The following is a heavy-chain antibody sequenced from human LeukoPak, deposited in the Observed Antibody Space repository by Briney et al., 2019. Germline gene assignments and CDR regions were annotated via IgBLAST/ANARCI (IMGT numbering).Heavy chain of an antibody. J-gene: IGHJ4*02. CDR2: INPNSGGT. Sequence: ASVRVSCKASGYTFTGYYVHWVPQAPGQGLEWMGWINPNSGGTDYAQKFQGRVTMTSDTSISTAYMELSSLRSDDTTVYYCARGYNWNYFDYWGQGTLVTVSS. V-gene: IGHV1-2*02. CDR1: GYTFTGYY. CDR3: ARGYNWNYFDY. D-gene: IGHD1-20*01.